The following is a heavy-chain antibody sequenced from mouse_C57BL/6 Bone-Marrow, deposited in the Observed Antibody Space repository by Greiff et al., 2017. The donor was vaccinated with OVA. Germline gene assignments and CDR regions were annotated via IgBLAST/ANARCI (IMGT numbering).Heavy chain of an antibody. V-gene: IGHV1-78*01. CDR1: GYTITDHT. J-gene: IGHJ2*01. Sequence: VKLMESDAELVKPGASVKISCKVSGYTITDHTIHWMKQRPEQGLEWIGYIYPRDGSTKYNEKFKGKATLTADKSSSTAYMQLNSLTSEDSAVYFCARSHYYGSSPDYWGQGTTLTVSS. CDR3: ARSHYYGSSPDY. CDR2: IYPRDGST. D-gene: IGHD1-1*01.